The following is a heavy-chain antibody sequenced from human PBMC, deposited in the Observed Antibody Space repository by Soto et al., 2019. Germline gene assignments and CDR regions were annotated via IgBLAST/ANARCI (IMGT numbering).Heavy chain of an antibody. CDR3: AKDQASGKCSFDS. Sequence: GGSLRLPCAASGFTFNIYGMHWVRQAPDKVLEWVALISYDGSNEYYADSVKGRFTISRDTSKNTLFLQMNSLRADDTAVYYCAKDQASGKCSFDSWGQGTLVTVSS. J-gene: IGHJ4*02. CDR2: ISYDGSNE. CDR1: GFTFNIYG. V-gene: IGHV3-30*18.